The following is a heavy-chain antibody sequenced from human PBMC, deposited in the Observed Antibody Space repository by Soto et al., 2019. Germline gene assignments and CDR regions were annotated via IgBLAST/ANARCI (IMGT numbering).Heavy chain of an antibody. D-gene: IGHD3-10*01. CDR1: GFTFSNYA. V-gene: IGHV3-23*01. CDR2: ISGSGGST. J-gene: IGHJ4*02. Sequence: GGSLRLSCAASGFTFSNYAVTWVRQAPGKGLEWVSTISGSGGSTYYADSVKGRFTISRDNSKNTLYLQMNSLRAEDTAVYYCAKDLQSGPLLLIYWGQGTVVTVSS. CDR3: AKDLQSGPLLLIY.